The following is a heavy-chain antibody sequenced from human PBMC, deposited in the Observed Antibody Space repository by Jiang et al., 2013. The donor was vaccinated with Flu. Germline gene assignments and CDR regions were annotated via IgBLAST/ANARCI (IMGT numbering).Heavy chain of an antibody. Sequence: GPGLVKPSETLSLTCTVSGGSITSSTYYWGWIRQPPGKGLEWIGSMYYSGSTYNNPSLKSRVTISVDTSKNQFSLRLSSVTAADTAVYYCARHNLVATYYFDYWGQGTLVTVSS. V-gene: IGHV4-39*01. J-gene: IGHJ4*02. CDR3: ARHNLVATYYFDY. CDR1: GGSITSSTYY. D-gene: IGHD5-12*01. CDR2: MYYSGST.